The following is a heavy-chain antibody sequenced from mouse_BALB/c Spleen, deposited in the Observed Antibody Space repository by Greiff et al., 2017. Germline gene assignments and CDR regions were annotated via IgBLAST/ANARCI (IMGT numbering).Heavy chain of an antibody. J-gene: IGHJ2*01. CDR3: VRGGAGNSYADY. Sequence: VQLQQSGPGLVAPSQRLSITCTVSGFSLTSYDISWIRQPPGKGLEWLGVIWTGGGTTYNSAFMSRLSISKDNSKSQVFLKMNSLQTDDTAIYYCVRGGAGNSYADYWGQGTTLTVSS. D-gene: IGHD1-1*01. CDR1: GFSLTSYD. V-gene: IGHV2-9-2*01. CDR2: IWTGGGT.